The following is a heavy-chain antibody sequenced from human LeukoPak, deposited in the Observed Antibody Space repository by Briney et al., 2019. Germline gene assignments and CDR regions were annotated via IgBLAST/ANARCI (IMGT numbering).Heavy chain of an antibody. J-gene: IGHJ3*02. V-gene: IGHV3-30*02. CDR3: AKGGRYCSGGSCRDAFDI. CDR1: GFTFSSYG. CDR2: IWYDGSNK. Sequence: GGSLRLSCAASGFTFSSYGMHWVRQAPGKGLEWVAVIWYDGSNKYYADSVKGRFTISRDNSKNTLYLQMNSLRAEDTAVYYCAKGGRYCSGGSCRDAFDIWGQGTMVTVSS. D-gene: IGHD2-15*01.